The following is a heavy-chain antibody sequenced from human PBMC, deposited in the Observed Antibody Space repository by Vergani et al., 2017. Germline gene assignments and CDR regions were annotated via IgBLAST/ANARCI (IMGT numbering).Heavy chain of an antibody. CDR3: AKDHYDFGSGYPNLSPFDL. CDR2: ISWNSGSI. V-gene: IGHV3-9*01. J-gene: IGHJ2*01. Sequence: EVQLVESGGGLVQHGRSLRLSCAASGFTFDDYAMHWVRQAPGKGLEWVSVISWNSGSIGYADSVKGRFTISRDNAKNSLYLQMNSLRAEDTALYYCAKDHYDFGSGYPNLSPFDLWGRGTLVTVSS. CDR1: GFTFDDYA. D-gene: IGHD3-3*01.